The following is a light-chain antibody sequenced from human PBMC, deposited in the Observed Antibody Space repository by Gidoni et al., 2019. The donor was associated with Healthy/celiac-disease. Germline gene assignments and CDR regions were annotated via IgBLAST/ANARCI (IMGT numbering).Light chain of an antibody. Sequence: DIVLTHSPDSLAVSLGERATINCKSSQSVLYISNNKNYLAWYQQKPGQSPKLLIYWASTRESGVPDRFSGSGSGTDFTLTISSLQAEDVAVYYCKQYYSTPTFGGGTKVEIK. CDR1: QSVLYISNNKNY. J-gene: IGKJ4*01. CDR3: KQYYSTPT. V-gene: IGKV4-1*01. CDR2: WAS.